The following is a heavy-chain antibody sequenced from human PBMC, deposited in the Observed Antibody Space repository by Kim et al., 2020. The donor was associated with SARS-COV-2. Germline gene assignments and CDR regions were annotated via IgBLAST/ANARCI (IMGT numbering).Heavy chain of an antibody. Sequence: RTSSTPSLKSRVTISGNTSKNQFSLKLSSVTAADTAVYYCARDLRGAFDIWGQGTMVTVSS. J-gene: IGHJ3*02. V-gene: IGHV4-31*02. CDR3: ARDLRGAFDI. D-gene: IGHD3-16*01. CDR2: RT.